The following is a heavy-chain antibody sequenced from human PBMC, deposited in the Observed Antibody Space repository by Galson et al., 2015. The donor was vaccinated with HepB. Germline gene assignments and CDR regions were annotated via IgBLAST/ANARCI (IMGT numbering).Heavy chain of an antibody. Sequence: SVKVSCKASGYTFTSYAMHRVRQAPGQRLEWMGWINAGNGNTKYSQKFQGRVTITRDTSASTAYMELSSLRSEDTAVYYCARGTAMATGWYYYYGMDVWGQGTTVTVSS. CDR1: GYTFTSYA. CDR2: INAGNGNT. V-gene: IGHV1-3*01. J-gene: IGHJ6*02. CDR3: ARGTAMATGWYYYYGMDV. D-gene: IGHD5-18*01.